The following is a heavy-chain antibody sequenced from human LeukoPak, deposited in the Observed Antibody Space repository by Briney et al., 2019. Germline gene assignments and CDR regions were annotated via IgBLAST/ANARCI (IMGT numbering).Heavy chain of an antibody. V-gene: IGHV4-34*01. CDR3: ARPLRGVRGFYGMDV. D-gene: IGHD3-10*01. Sequence: SETLSLTCAVYGGSFSGYYWSWIRQPPGKGLEWIGEINHSGSTNYNPSLKSRVTISVDTSKNQFSLKLNSVTAADTAVYYFARPLRGVRGFYGMDVWGQGTTVTVSS. J-gene: IGHJ6*02. CDR2: INHSGST. CDR1: GGSFSGYY.